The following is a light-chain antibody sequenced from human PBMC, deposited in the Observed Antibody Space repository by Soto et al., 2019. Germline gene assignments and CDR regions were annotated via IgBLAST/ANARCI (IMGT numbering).Light chain of an antibody. V-gene: IGLV1-47*01. J-gene: IGLJ1*01. CDR2: KND. CDR1: SFNIGSNY. Sequence: QSVLTQAPSASGTPGQRVTISCSGSSFNIGSNYVYWYQQLPGTAPKLVIFKNDQRPSGIPDRISSSKSGTSASLAISGLRSEDEADYYCSAWDDSLSGYVFGTGTKVTVL. CDR3: SAWDDSLSGYV.